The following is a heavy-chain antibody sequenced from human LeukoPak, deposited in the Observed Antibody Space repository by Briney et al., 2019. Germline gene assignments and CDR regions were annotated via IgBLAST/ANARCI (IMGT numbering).Heavy chain of an antibody. D-gene: IGHD6-19*01. J-gene: IGHJ3*02. V-gene: IGHV1-2*06. CDR1: GYTFTGYY. CDR3: ARAPIAVAGIRAHAFDI. Sequence: GASVKVSCKASGYTFTGYYMHWVRQAPGQGLEWMGRINPNSGGTNYAQKFQGRVTMTRDTSISTAYMELSRLRSDDTAVYYCARAPIAVAGIRAHAFDIWGQGTMVTVSS. CDR2: INPNSGGT.